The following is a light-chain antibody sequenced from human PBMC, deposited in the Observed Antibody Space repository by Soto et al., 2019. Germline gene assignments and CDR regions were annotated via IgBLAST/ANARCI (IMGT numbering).Light chain of an antibody. V-gene: IGKV3-15*01. CDR2: DAS. CDR1: QNIDNK. CDR3: QQFHYWWT. Sequence: EIVMTQSPATLSVSPGGRATLSCRASQNIDNKLVWYQQKPGQVPRLLIYDASTRATGIPARFSGSGSGTEFTLTISSLQSEDFAFYYCQQFHYWWTFGQGTKVDIK. J-gene: IGKJ1*01.